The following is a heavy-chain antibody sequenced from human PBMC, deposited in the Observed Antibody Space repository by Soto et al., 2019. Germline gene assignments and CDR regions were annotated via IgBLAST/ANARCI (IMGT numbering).Heavy chain of an antibody. Sequence: QVQLVQSGADVKKPGTSVKVSCKAAGYSFTNYCMYWVRQAPGQGLGWMGMINPRTGSTRYAQKFPDRVTLTRDTSTTTVYMELSTLISDDTSVYYWARDGGLLTASWHYDLWGPGTLVTVSS. V-gene: IGHV1-46*01. CDR1: GYSFTNYC. CDR2: INPRTGST. J-gene: IGHJ2*01. CDR3: ARDGGLLTASWHYDL. D-gene: IGHD2-15*01.